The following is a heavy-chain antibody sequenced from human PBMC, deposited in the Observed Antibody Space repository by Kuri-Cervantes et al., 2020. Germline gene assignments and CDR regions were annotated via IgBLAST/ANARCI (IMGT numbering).Heavy chain of an antibody. J-gene: IGHJ4*02. CDR3: ARVFGRRRSGTFDY. Sequence: SETLSLTCTVSGGSISSSSYYWSWIRQPPGKGLEWIGSIYHSGSTYYNPSLKSRVTISVDTSKNQFSLKLSSVTAADTAVYYCARVFGRRRSGTFDYWGQGTLVTVSS. CDR1: GGSISSSSYY. CDR2: IYHSGST. D-gene: IGHD1-7*01. V-gene: IGHV4-39*07.